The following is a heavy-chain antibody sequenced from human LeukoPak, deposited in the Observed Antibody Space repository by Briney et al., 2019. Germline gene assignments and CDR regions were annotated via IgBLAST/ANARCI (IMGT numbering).Heavy chain of an antibody. V-gene: IGHV3-23*01. CDR3: AALYTPNGIYNWYFDL. CDR1: GFTFSSYA. Sequence: PGGSLRLSCAASGFTFSSYAMSWVRQAPGKGLEWVSAISGSGGSTYYADSVKGRFTISRDNPKNTLYLQMNSLRAEDTAVYYCAALYTPNGIYNWYFDLWGRGTLVTVSS. D-gene: IGHD2-2*02. J-gene: IGHJ2*01. CDR2: ISGSGGST.